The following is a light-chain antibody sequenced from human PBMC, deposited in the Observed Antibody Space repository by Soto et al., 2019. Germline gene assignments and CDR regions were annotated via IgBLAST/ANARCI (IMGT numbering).Light chain of an antibody. CDR3: CSYAGTYYV. CDR1: SSDVGGYNY. Sequence: QSALNQPPSASGSPGQSVTISCTGTSSDVGGYNYVSWYQQHPGKAPKIMIYEVNKRAAGVPDRFWGSKSGNTASLTISGLQPEDEAEYQCCSYAGTYYVFGTGTKLTV. J-gene: IGLJ1*01. V-gene: IGLV2-8*01. CDR2: EVN.